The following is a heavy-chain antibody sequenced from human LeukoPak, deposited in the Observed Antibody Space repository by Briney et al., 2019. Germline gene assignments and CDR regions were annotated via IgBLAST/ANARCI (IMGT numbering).Heavy chain of an antibody. CDR1: GGSFSGYY. D-gene: IGHD3-22*01. Sequence: SETLSLTCAVYGGSFSGYYWSWIRQPPGKGLEWIGEINHSGSTNYNPSLRSRVTISVDTSKNQFSLKLSSVTAADTAVYYCARESGANYYDSSGYYFFDIWGQGTMVTVSP. J-gene: IGHJ3*02. CDR3: ARESGANYYDSSGYYFFDI. CDR2: INHSGST. V-gene: IGHV4-34*01.